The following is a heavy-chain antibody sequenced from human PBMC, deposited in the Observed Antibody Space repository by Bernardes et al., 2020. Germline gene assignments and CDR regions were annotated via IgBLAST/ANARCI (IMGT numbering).Heavy chain of an antibody. Sequence: SETLSLTCAVYGGSFSGYYWSWIRQPPGTGLEWIGEINHSGSTDYNPSLKSRVTISVDTSKNQFSLKLSSVTAADTAVYYCARGWLVRPAATWGQGTLVTVSP. V-gene: IGHV4-34*01. D-gene: IGHD6-19*01. J-gene: IGHJ5*02. CDR1: GGSFSGYY. CDR3: ARGWLVRPAAT. CDR2: INHSGST.